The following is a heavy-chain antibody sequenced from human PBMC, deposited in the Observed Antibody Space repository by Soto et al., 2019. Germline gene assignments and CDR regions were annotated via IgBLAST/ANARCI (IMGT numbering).Heavy chain of an antibody. CDR1: GGSISSGDYY. V-gene: IGHV4-30-4*01. CDR3: ARADYKTPRYYYYGMDV. D-gene: IGHD1-20*01. CDR2: IYYSGST. J-gene: IGHJ6*02. Sequence: SETLSLTCTVSGGSISSGDYYWSWIRQPPGKGLEWIGYIYYSGSTYYNPSLKSRATISVDTSKNQFSLKLSSVTAAATAVYYCARADYKTPRYYYYGMDVWGQGTTVTVS.